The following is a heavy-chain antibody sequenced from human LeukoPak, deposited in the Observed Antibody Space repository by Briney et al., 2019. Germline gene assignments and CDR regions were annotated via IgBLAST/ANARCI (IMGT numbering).Heavy chain of an antibody. CDR3: AKSPGIAAAGTFLD. D-gene: IGHD6-13*01. CDR1: GFTFSSYG. Sequence: GGSLRLSCAASGFTFSSYGMHWVRQAPGKGLEWVSAISGSGGSTYYADSVKGRFTISRDNSKNTLYLQMNSLRAEDTAVYYCAKSPGIAAAGTFLDWGQGTLVTVSS. J-gene: IGHJ4*02. V-gene: IGHV3-23*01. CDR2: ISGSGGST.